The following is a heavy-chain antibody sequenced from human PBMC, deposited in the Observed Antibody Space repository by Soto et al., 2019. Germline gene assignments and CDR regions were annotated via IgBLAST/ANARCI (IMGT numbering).Heavy chain of an antibody. V-gene: IGHV1-8*01. Sequence: ASVKVSCKASGYTFTSYDINWVRQATGQGLEWMGWMNPNSGNTGYAQKFQGRVTMTRNTSISTAYMELSSLRSEDTAVYYCAGTSHYDFWSGYYTGGPLPPEYYYYYMDVWGKGTTVTVSS. CDR3: AGTSHYDFWSGYYTGGPLPPEYYYYYMDV. CDR1: GYTFTSYD. D-gene: IGHD3-3*01. J-gene: IGHJ6*03. CDR2: MNPNSGNT.